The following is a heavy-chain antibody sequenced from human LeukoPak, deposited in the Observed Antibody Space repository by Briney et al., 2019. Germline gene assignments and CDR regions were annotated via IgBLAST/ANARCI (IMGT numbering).Heavy chain of an antibody. CDR2: IYYSGST. Sequence: PSETLSLTCTVSGYSITNGYYWGWIRQPPGKGLEWIGSIYYSGSTYYNPSLKSRVTISVDTSKNQFSLKLSSVTAADTAVYYCARILTTGTTAFAYWGQGTLVTVSS. CDR3: ARILTTGTTAFAY. V-gene: IGHV4-38-2*02. J-gene: IGHJ4*02. D-gene: IGHD1-1*01. CDR1: GYSITNGYY.